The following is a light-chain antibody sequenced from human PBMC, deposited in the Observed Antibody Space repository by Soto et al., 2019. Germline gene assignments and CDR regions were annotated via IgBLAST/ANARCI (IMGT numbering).Light chain of an antibody. CDR2: DAS. J-gene: IGKJ4*01. V-gene: IGKV1-5*01. CDR1: QGIAIW. Sequence: DIQMTQFPSTVSASVGDRVAITCRASQGIAIWLSWYQQKPGKAPNLIIYDASNLKSGVPSRFSGSGSGTEFTLTISSLQPEDFASSYCQQHRSYPVTFGGGTKVDIK. CDR3: QQHRSYPVT.